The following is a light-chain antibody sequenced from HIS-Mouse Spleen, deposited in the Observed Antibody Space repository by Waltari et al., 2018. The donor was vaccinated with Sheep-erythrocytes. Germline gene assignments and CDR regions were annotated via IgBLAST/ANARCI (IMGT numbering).Light chain of an antibody. CDR2: EGS. Sequence: QSALTQPASVSGSPGQSITIPCTGTSSEVGSYNLVSWYQQHPGKAPKLMIYEGSKRPSGVSNRFSGSKSGNTASLTISGLQAEDEADYYCCSYAGSSTFYVVFGGGTKLTVL. CDR1: SSEVGSYNL. V-gene: IGLV2-23*03. CDR3: CSYAGSSTFYVV. J-gene: IGLJ2*01.